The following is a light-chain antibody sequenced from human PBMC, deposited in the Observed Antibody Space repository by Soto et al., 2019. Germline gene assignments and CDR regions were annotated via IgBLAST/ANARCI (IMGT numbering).Light chain of an antibody. CDR2: EVI. J-gene: IGLJ1*01. CDR3: SSYTGTTTLGV. CDR1: NIDIGAYNY. V-gene: IGLV2-14*01. Sequence: SALTQPASVSGSPGQSITISCTGSNIDIGAYNYVSWYQQHPGKAPKLIIYEVIYRPSGISNRFSGSKSGNTASLTISGLQADDEADYYCSSYTGTTTLGVFGSGTKVTVL.